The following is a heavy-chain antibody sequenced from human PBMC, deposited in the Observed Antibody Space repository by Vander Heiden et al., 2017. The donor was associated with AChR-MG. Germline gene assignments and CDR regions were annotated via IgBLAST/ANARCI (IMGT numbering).Heavy chain of an antibody. CDR3: ASFPRLYSSGVPGVIDY. CDR2: IYVSGNT. D-gene: IGHD6-25*01. CDR1: GDSISSGTYY. J-gene: IGHJ4*02. V-gene: IGHV4-61*02. Sequence: QVHLQESGPGLVKPSPTLSLTCAVSGDSISSGTYYWNWIRQPAGKGLEWIGRIYVSGNTNYNPSLKSRVTISVDTSNNHFSLKLSSVTAADTAVYYCASFPRLYSSGVPGVIDYWGQGTLVTVPS.